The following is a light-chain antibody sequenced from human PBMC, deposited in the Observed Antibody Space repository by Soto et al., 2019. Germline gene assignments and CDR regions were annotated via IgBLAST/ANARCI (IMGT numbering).Light chain of an antibody. Sequence: EIVLTQSPGTLSLSPGERATLSCRASQSVSSSYLAWYQQKPGQAPRLLIYGASSRATGIPDRFSGSGSVTDFTLTISSLEPDDFAVYYCQQYGSSPLTFGPGTKVDIK. J-gene: IGKJ3*01. CDR2: GAS. V-gene: IGKV3-20*01. CDR1: QSVSSSY. CDR3: QQYGSSPLT.